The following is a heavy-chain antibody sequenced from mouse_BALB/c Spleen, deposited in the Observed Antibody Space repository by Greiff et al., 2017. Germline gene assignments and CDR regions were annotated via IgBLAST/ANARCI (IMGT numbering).Heavy chain of an antibody. J-gene: IGHJ4*01. V-gene: IGHV1-5*01. CDR1: GYSFTSYW. D-gene: IGHD1-1*01. Sequence: EVQLQQSGTVLARPGASVKMSCKASGYSFTSYWMHWVKQRPGQGLEWIGAIYPGNSDTSYNQKFKGKAKLTAVTSASTAYMELSSLTNEDSAVYYCTRWEIYYYGSSRSIADYDAMDYWGQGTSVTVSA. CDR2: IYPGNSDT. CDR3: TRWEIYYYGSSRSIADYDAMDY.